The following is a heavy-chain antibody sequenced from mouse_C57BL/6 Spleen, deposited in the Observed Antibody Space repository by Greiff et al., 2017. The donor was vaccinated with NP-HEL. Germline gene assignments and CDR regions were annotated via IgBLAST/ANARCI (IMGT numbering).Heavy chain of an antibody. CDR2: IYPGDGDT. J-gene: IGHJ1*03. CDR1: GYAFSSSW. Sequence: QVQLKESGPELVKPGASVKISCKASGYAFSSSWMNWVKQRPGKGLEWIGRIYPGDGDTNYNGKFKGKATLTADKSSSTAYMQLSSLTSEDSAVYLCARAYYGSSYGYFDVWGTGTTVTVSS. CDR3: ARAYYGSSYGYFDV. V-gene: IGHV1-82*01. D-gene: IGHD1-1*01.